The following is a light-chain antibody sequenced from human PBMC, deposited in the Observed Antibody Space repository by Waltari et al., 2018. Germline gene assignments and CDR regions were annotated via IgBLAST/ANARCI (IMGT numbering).Light chain of an antibody. CDR2: DVS. CDR3: SSYTSSSTYV. CDR1: SSYVGGYNY. Sequence: QSALTQPASVSGSPGQPITISCTGTSSYVGGYNYVSWYQQHPGNTPKLMIYDVSKRPSGVSNRFSGSKSGNTASLTISGLPAEDEADYYCSSYTSSSTYVFVTGTKFTVL. J-gene: IGLJ1*01. V-gene: IGLV2-14*01.